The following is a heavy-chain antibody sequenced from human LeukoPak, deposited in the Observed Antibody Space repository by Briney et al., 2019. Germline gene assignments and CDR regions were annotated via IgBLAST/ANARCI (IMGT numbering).Heavy chain of an antibody. Sequence: PGGSLRLSCAASGFTLSDYYMSWIRQAPGKGLEWVSYISSSGSTIYYADSVKGRFTISRDNAKNSPYLQMNSLRAEDTAVYYCASGYYDFWSGYSPLDYWGQGTLVTVSS. D-gene: IGHD3-3*01. V-gene: IGHV3-11*01. CDR2: ISSSGSTI. J-gene: IGHJ4*02. CDR3: ASGYYDFWSGYSPLDY. CDR1: GFTLSDYY.